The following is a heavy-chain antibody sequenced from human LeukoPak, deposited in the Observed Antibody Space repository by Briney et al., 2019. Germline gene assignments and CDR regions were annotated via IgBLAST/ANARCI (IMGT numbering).Heavy chain of an antibody. Sequence: SETLSLTCAVSGGSISNYYWSWIRQPPGKGLEWIGYIYYSGSTNYNPSLKSRVAISVDTSKNQFTLKLTSVTAADTAVYYCARVSGSYWYWGQGTLVTVSS. J-gene: IGHJ4*02. CDR2: IYYSGST. D-gene: IGHD1-26*01. CDR1: GGSISNYY. V-gene: IGHV4-59*01. CDR3: ARVSGSYWY.